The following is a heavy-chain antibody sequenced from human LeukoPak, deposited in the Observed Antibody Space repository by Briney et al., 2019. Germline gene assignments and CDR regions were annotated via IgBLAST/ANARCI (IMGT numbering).Heavy chain of an antibody. CDR1: GFTFSSYS. J-gene: IGHJ4*02. Sequence: GGSLRLSCAASGFTFSSYSMNWVRQAPGKGLEWVSSISSSSYIYYADSVKGRFTISRDNAKNSLYLQMNSLRAEDTAVYYCARDLYRIVVVPHYFDYWGQGTLVTVSS. V-gene: IGHV3-21*01. CDR3: ARDLYRIVVVPHYFDY. D-gene: IGHD3-22*01. CDR2: ISSSSYI.